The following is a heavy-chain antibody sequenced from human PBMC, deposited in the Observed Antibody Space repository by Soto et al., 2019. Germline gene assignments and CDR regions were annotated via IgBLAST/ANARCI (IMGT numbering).Heavy chain of an antibody. Sequence: PSETLSLTCTVSGGSISSYYWSWIRQPPGKGLEWIGYIYYSGSTNYNPSLKSRVTISVDTSKNQFSLKLSSVTAADTAVYYCARRVFGANYYYYYMDVWGKGTTLTVSS. CDR1: GGSISSYY. J-gene: IGHJ6*03. CDR3: ARRVFGANYYYYYMDV. D-gene: IGHD3-3*01. V-gene: IGHV4-59*08. CDR2: IYYSGST.